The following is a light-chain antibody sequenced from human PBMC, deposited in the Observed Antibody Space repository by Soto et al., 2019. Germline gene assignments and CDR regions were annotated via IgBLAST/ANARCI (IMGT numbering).Light chain of an antibody. J-gene: IGLJ3*02. V-gene: IGLV2-14*03. CDR3: SSYTSGSML. CDR1: DSDIGSYKY. CDR2: EVT. Sequence: QSVLAQPASVSGSPGQSITISCTGTDSDIGSYKYVSWYQQPPGKAPKLILYEVTNRPSGVSDRFSGSKSANTASLTISGLQAEDEADYYCSSYTSGSMLFGGGTKVTVL.